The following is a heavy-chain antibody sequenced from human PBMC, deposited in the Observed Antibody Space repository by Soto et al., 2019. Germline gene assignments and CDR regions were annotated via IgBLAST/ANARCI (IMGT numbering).Heavy chain of an antibody. V-gene: IGHV3-15*01. CDR2: IKSKTDGGTT. CDR1: GFTFSNAW. CDR3: TTDRLYGEPGAFDM. J-gene: IGHJ3*02. D-gene: IGHD4-17*01. Sequence: PGGSLRLSCAASGFTFSNAWMTWVRQAPGNGLEWVGRIKSKTDGGTTDYATPVKGRFTISRDDSKNTLYLQMNSLETEDTAVYYCTTDRLYGEPGAFDMWGQGKMVTVSS.